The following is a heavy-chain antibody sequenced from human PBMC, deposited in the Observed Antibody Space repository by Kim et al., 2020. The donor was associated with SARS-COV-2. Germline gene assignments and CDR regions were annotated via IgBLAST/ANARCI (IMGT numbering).Heavy chain of an antibody. D-gene: IGHD6-19*01. CDR2: ISWNSGSI. CDR1: GFTFDDYA. V-gene: IGHV3-9*01. J-gene: IGHJ4*02. CDR3: AKDIGILPAVATN. Sequence: GGSLRLSCAASGFTFDDYAMHWVRQAPGKGLEWVSGISWNSGSIGYADSVKGRFTISRDNAKNSLYLQMNSLRAEDTALYYCAKDIGILPAVATNWGQGTLVTVSS.